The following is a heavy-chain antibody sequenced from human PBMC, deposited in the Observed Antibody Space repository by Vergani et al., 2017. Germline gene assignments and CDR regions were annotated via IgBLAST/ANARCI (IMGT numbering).Heavy chain of an antibody. CDR1: GGSIRGYS. D-gene: IGHD3-10*01. J-gene: IGHJ5*02. Sequence: QVRLQESGPGLVKPSETLSLTFSVSGGSIRGYSWSWIRQPPGKELEWIGYMYPSCSTNYNPSLETRVTISGDTSKNQFSLKLNSVTAADTAVYYCGRVADFYGLGSRLLDLWGQGILVTVSS. CDR3: GRVADFYGLGSRLLDL. CDR2: MYPSCST. V-gene: IGHV4-59*01.